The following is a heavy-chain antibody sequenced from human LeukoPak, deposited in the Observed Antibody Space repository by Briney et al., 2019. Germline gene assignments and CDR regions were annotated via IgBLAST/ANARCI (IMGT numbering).Heavy chain of an antibody. D-gene: IGHD5-24*01. CDR1: GFSFSNQW. CDR2: IKTDGTTA. J-gene: IGHJ4*02. Sequence: GSLRLSCAASGFSFSNQWMHWFRQVPGKGLEWVSVIKTDGTTAIYADSVKGRFTISRDNAKSTVYLQMNSLRVGDTALYFCSTGARFYFDLWGLGTLVSVSS. CDR3: STGARFYFDL. V-gene: IGHV3-74*01.